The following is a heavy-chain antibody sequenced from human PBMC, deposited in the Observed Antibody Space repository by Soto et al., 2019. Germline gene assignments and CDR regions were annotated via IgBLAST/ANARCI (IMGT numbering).Heavy chain of an antibody. CDR1: GFTFSSYA. V-gene: IGHV3-30-3*01. CDR2: ISYDGSNK. Sequence: QVQLVESGGGVVQPGRSLRLSCAASGFTFSSYAMHWVRQAPGKGLEWVAVISYDGSNKYYADSVKGRFTISRDNSKNTLYLQMNSLRAEDTAMYYCARPLGDAVARPDAFDIWGQGTMVTVSS. J-gene: IGHJ3*02. CDR3: ARPLGDAVARPDAFDI. D-gene: IGHD6-19*01.